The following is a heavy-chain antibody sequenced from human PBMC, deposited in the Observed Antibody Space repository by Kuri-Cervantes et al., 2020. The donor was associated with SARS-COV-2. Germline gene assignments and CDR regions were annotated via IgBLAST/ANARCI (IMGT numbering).Heavy chain of an antibody. V-gene: IGHV4-59*01. J-gene: IGHJ6*03. CDR2: IYYSGST. Sequence: SETLSLTCTVSGGSINSYYWSWIRQPPGKGLEWIGYIYYSGSTNYNPSLKSRVTISVDTSKNQFSLKLSSVTAADTAVYYCARGGNSYGYPAGYYMDVWGKGTTVTVSS. D-gene: IGHD5-18*01. CDR3: ARGGNSYGYPAGYYMDV. CDR1: GGSINSYY.